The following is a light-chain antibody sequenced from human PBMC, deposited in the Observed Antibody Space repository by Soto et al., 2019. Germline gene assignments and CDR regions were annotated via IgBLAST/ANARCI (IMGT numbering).Light chain of an antibody. CDR2: EFN. V-gene: IGLV2-8*01. Sequence: HSVLTQPPSASGTPGQSVTISCTGNSSDVGGYKKVSWYQQHQGKAPKLMIYEFNKRPSGVPDRFSGSKSGNTASLTVSGLQADDEADYYSRSYAVSNEPVVFGGGTTVTVL. J-gene: IGLJ2*01. CDR1: SSDVGGYKK. CDR3: RSYAVSNEPVV.